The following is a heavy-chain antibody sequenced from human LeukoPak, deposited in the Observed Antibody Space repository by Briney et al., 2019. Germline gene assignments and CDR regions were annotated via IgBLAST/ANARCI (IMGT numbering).Heavy chain of an antibody. CDR2: TKNKANSYTT. J-gene: IGHJ4*02. Sequence: PGGSLRLSCAASGFTISDHYMDWVRQAPGKGLEWVGRTKNKANSYTTEYAASVKGRFTISRDDSKNSLYLQMNSLKTEDTAVYYCARSPCSGGSCSFDYWGQGTLVTVSS. CDR3: ARSPCSGGSCSFDY. CDR1: GFTISDHY. V-gene: IGHV3-72*01. D-gene: IGHD2-15*01.